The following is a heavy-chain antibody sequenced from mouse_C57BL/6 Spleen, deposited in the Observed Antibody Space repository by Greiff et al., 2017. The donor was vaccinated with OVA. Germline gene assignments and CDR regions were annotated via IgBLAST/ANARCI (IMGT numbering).Heavy chain of an antibody. CDR1: GYTFTTYP. V-gene: IGHV1-47*01. CDR2: FHPYNDDT. D-gene: IGHD1-1*01. Sequence: VQLQQSGAELVKPGASVKMSCKASGYTFTTYPIEWMKQNHGKSLEWIGNFHPYNDDTKYNEKFKGKATLTVEKSSSTLYLELSRLTSDDSAVYYCARRDYYGSSSFAYWGQGTLVTVSA. CDR3: ARRDYYGSSSFAY. J-gene: IGHJ3*01.